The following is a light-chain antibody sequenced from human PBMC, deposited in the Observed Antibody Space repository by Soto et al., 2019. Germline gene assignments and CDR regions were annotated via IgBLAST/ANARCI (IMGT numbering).Light chain of an antibody. CDR2: EVT. CDR1: SSDIGAYNY. CDR3: SSHGGANNFYV. J-gene: IGLJ1*01. Sequence: QSALAQPPSASGSPGQSVTISCTGTSSDIGAYNYVSWYQQHPGKVPKLIIHEVTKRPSGVPDRFSASKSGNTASLTVSGLQAEDEADYYCSSHGGANNFYVFGTGTKVTVL. V-gene: IGLV2-8*01.